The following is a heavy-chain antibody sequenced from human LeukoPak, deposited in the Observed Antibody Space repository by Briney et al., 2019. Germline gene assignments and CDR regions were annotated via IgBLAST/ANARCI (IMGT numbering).Heavy chain of an antibody. CDR1: GFTFSSYA. CDR3: AKDLKYREIAAAVFWFDP. Sequence: GGSLRLSCAASGFTFSSYAMSWVRQAPGKGLEWVSGISWNSGSIVYADSVKGRFTISRDNAKNSLYLQMNSLRAEDTALYYCAKDLKYREIAAAVFWFDPWGQGTLVTVSS. D-gene: IGHD6-13*01. CDR2: ISWNSGSI. V-gene: IGHV3-9*01. J-gene: IGHJ5*02.